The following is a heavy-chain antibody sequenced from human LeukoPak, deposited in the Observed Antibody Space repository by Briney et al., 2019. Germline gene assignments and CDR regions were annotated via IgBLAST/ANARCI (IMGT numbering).Heavy chain of an antibody. J-gene: IGHJ4*02. D-gene: IGHD6-19*01. CDR2: INPQSGGT. CDR3: ARNIGVGPNGDS. V-gene: IGHV1-2*02. Sequence: ASVKFSCKASGYSFTAYYMHWVRQAPGEGLEWMGWINPQSGGTHYAQKFQGRVTMTRDTSITTAYMELSRLTSDDTALYYCARNIGVGPNGDSWGQGTLVTVSS. CDR1: GYSFTAYY.